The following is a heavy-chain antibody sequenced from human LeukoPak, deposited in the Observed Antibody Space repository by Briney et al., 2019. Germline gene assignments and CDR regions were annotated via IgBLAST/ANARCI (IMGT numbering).Heavy chain of an antibody. Sequence: GGSLRLSCAASGFTFSSYAMSWVRQAPGKGLEWVSAISGSGGSTYYADSVKGRFTISRDNSKNTLYLQMNSPRAEDTAVYYCAKDPYSGSYKYYFDYWGQGTLVTVSS. CDR2: ISGSGGST. CDR3: AKDPYSGSYKYYFDY. CDR1: GFTFSSYA. D-gene: IGHD1-26*01. V-gene: IGHV3-23*01. J-gene: IGHJ4*02.